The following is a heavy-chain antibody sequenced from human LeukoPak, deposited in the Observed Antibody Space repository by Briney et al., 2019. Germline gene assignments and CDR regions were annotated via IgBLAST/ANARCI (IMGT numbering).Heavy chain of an antibody. CDR3: AELGITMIGGV. J-gene: IGHJ6*04. V-gene: IGHV3-74*01. Sequence: GGSLRLSCAASGFTFSNYWMHWVRQAPGKGRVWVSRINTDGSSTSYVDSVKGRFTISRDNAKNSLYLQINSLRAEDTAVYYCAELGITMIGGVWGKGTTVTISS. CDR1: GFTFSNYW. CDR2: INTDGSST. D-gene: IGHD3-10*02.